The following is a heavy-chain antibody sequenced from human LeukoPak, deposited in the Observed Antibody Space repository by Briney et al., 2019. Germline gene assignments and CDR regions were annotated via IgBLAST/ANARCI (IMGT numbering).Heavy chain of an antibody. CDR3: ARQDYGGNSWNYYGMDV. CDR1: GGSISSSSYY. D-gene: IGHD4-23*01. J-gene: IGHJ6*02. V-gene: IGHV4-39*01. CDR2: IYYSGST. Sequence: PSETLSLTCTVSGGSISSSSYYWGWIRQPPGKGLEWIGSIYYSGSTYYNPSLKSRVTISVDTSKNQFSLKLSSVTAADTAVYYCARQDYGGNSWNYYGMDVWGQGTTVTVSS.